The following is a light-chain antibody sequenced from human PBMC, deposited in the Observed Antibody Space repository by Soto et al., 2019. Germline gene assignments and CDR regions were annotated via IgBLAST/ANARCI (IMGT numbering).Light chain of an antibody. Sequence: DIVMTQSPDSLTVSLGERASINCKSSQSVLHSSNNYNYLAWYQQKPGRPPKLLIYWASTRESGVPDRFGGSGSGTDFTLTISGLQAEDVADYYCQQYFLIPHTFGQGTKLEIK. J-gene: IGKJ2*01. CDR2: WAS. V-gene: IGKV4-1*01. CDR3: QQYFLIPHT. CDR1: QSVLHSSNNYNY.